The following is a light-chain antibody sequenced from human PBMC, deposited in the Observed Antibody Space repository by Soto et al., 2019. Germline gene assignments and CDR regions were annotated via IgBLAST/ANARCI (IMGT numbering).Light chain of an antibody. Sequence: QSVLTQPPSASGSPGQSVTISCTGTSSDVGAYNSVSWYKQHPGKAPQLMIYEVNKRPSGVPDRSSASKSGNTASLTVSGLQAEDEADYYCSSYAGTRNLVFGGGTKLTVL. J-gene: IGLJ2*01. CDR2: EVN. CDR1: SSDVGAYNS. CDR3: SSYAGTRNLV. V-gene: IGLV2-8*01.